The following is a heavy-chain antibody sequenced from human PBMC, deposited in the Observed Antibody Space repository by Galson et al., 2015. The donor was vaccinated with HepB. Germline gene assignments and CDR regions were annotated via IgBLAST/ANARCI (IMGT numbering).Heavy chain of an antibody. CDR2: ISYDGSNK. CDR3: AKDPYLYSALAGTMAGFDY. V-gene: IGHV3-30*18. Sequence: SLRLSCADSGFTFSNYGMHWVRQAPGKGLEWVAVISYDGSNKYYADSVKGRFTISRDNSKNTLYLQMNSLRAEDTAVYYCAKDPYLYSALAGTMAGFDYWGQGTMVTVSS. CDR1: GFTFSNYG. J-gene: IGHJ4*01. D-gene: IGHD6-19*01.